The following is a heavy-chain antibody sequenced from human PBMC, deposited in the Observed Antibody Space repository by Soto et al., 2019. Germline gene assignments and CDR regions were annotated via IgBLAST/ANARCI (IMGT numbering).Heavy chain of an antibody. D-gene: IGHD5-12*01. CDR2: IYHSGST. J-gene: IGHJ4*02. CDR3: ATRDGYNLFPYYFDY. Sequence: QVQLQESGPGLVKPSGTLSLTCAVSGGSISSSNWWSWVRQPPGKGLEWIGEIYHSGSTNYNPSLKSRLTISVDKSKNQFSLKLSSVTAADTAVYYCATRDGYNLFPYYFDYWGQGTLVTVSS. V-gene: IGHV4-4*02. CDR1: GGSISSSNW.